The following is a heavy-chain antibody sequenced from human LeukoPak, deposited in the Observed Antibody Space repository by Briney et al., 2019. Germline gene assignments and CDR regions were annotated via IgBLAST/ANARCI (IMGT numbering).Heavy chain of an antibody. V-gene: IGHV3-30*18. CDR2: ISFDGTNK. CDR3: AKSMVRGVVSPQYGMDV. CDR1: GFTISSYA. D-gene: IGHD3-10*01. J-gene: IGHJ6*04. Sequence: GGSLRLSCEVSGFTISSYAMHWVRQAPGKGLEWVAVISFDGTNKYYADSVKGRFTISRDNSKNTPYLQMNSLRAEDTAVYYCAKSMVRGVVSPQYGMDVWGKGTTVTVSS.